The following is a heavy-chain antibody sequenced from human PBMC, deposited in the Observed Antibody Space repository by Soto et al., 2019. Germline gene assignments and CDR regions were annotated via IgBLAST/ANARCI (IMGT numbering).Heavy chain of an antibody. V-gene: IGHV1-69*04. J-gene: IGHJ5*02. Sequence: SVKVSCKASGGTFSSYTISWVRQAPGQGLEWMGRIIPILGIANYAQKFQGRVTITADKSTSTAYMELSSLRSEDTAVYYCARDPDAYSWFDPWGQGTLVTVSS. CDR1: GGTFSSYT. D-gene: IGHD2-21*01. CDR3: ARDPDAYSWFDP. CDR2: IIPILGIA.